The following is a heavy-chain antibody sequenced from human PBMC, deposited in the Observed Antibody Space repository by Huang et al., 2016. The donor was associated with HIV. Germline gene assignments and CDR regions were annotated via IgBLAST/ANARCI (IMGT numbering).Heavy chain of an antibody. CDR2: ISAPSGDT. V-gene: IGHV1-18*01. J-gene: IGHJ3*02. CDR1: GYTFTSYG. Sequence: QIQLMQSGPELKQPGASVKVSCKASGYTFTSYGITWVSPDPGQGPEGMGWISAPSGDTEHAQKFQGRVTLTTDTSTNIAYMELRSLRSYDTAKYYCARDPKYHRIGYYRQRRGIDIWGQGTMVIVSS. CDR3: ARDPKYHRIGYYRQRRGIDI. D-gene: IGHD3-22*01.